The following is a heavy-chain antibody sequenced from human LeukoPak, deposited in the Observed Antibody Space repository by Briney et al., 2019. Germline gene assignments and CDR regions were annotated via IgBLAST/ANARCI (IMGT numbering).Heavy chain of an antibody. V-gene: IGHV4-39*01. Sequence: SETLSLTCAVYGGSFSGYYWGWIRQPPGKGLEWIGSIYYSGSTYYNPSLKSRVTISVDTSKNQFSLKLSSVTAADTAVYYCARHIGGYYYYYMDVWGKGTTVTISS. CDR1: GGSFSGYY. CDR2: IYYSGST. J-gene: IGHJ6*03. CDR3: ARHIGGYYYYYMDV.